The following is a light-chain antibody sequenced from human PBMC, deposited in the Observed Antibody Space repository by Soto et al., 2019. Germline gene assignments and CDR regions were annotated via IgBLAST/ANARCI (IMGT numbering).Light chain of an antibody. V-gene: IGKV3-20*01. Sequence: EIVLTQSPGTLSLSPGERATLSCRASQSVSSSYLAGYQQKPGQAPRLLIYGASSRATGIPDRFSGSGSGTDFTLTISRLEPEDFAVYYCQQYGSSPVFGGGTKVEIK. CDR2: GAS. J-gene: IGKJ4*01. CDR1: QSVSSSY. CDR3: QQYGSSPV.